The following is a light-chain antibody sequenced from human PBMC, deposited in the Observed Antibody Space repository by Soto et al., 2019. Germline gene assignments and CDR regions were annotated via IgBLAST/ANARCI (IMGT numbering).Light chain of an antibody. CDR3: QSYDSNLSGWV. CDR2: GNR. Sequence: QSALTQPPSVSGAPGQRVTISCSNIGAAYDVHWYQQLPGTAPKLLIFGNRRRPSGVPDRFSGSKSGTSASLAITGLQAEHEADYYCQSYDSNLSGWVFGGGTKLTVL. CDR1: SNIGAAYD. V-gene: IGLV1-40*01. J-gene: IGLJ3*02.